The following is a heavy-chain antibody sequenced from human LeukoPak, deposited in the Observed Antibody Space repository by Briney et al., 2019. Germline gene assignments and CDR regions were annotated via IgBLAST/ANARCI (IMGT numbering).Heavy chain of an antibody. Sequence: PGRSLRLSCAASGFTFSSYGMHWVRQAPGKGLEWVSFIRRDGDDKYYADSVKGRFTITRDNSKNTLCLQMNSLRAEDTAVYYCAKSGGRNDFEYWGQGTLVTVSS. J-gene: IGHJ4*02. CDR2: IRRDGDDK. V-gene: IGHV3-30*02. D-gene: IGHD1-1*01. CDR3: AKSGGRNDFEY. CDR1: GFTFSSYG.